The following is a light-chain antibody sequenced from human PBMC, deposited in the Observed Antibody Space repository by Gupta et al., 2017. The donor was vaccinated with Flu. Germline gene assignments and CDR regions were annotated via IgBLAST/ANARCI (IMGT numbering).Light chain of an antibody. CDR2: KVS. J-gene: IGKJ2*01. V-gene: IGKV2-30*02. Sequence: ISCRSSQSLVHRNGNTYLHWFHQRPGQSPRRLIYKVSNRDSGVPDRFSGSGSGTDFTLKISRVEADDVGVYYCMQGTCWPYAFGQGTKLEI. CDR3: MQGTCWPYA. CDR1: QSLVHRNGNTY.